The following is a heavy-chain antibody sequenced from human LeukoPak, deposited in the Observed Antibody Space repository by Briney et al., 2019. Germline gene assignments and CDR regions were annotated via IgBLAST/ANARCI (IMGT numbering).Heavy chain of an antibody. V-gene: IGHV3-23*01. CDR3: AKVEDYYGSGSYAH. CDR2: ISGSGGST. J-gene: IGHJ4*02. Sequence: PGGSLRLSCAASGFTFSSYAMSWVRQAPGKGLEWVSAISGSGGSTYYADSVKGRLTISRDNSKNTLYLQMNSLRAEDTAVYYCAKVEDYYGSGSYAHWGQGTLVTVSS. D-gene: IGHD3-10*01. CDR1: GFTFSSYA.